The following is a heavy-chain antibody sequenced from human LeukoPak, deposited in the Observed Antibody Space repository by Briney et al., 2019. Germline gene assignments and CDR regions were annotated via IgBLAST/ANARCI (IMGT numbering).Heavy chain of an antibody. Sequence: PSETLSLTCTVSGGSISSYYWSWIRQPAGKGLEWIGRIYTSGSTNYNPSLKSRVTMSVDTSKNQFSLNLSSVTAADTAVYYCARDLSLAVAGRVGGYWGQGTLVTVSS. CDR1: GGSISSYY. D-gene: IGHD6-19*01. V-gene: IGHV4-4*07. CDR2: IYTSGST. J-gene: IGHJ4*02. CDR3: ARDLSLAVAGRVGGY.